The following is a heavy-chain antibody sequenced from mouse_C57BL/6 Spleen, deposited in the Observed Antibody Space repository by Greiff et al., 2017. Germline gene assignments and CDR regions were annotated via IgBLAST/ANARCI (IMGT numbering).Heavy chain of an antibody. CDR1: GYTFTSYW. V-gene: IGHV1-61*01. CDR3: ARDYYGNYFDY. J-gene: IGHJ2*01. Sequence: QVQLQQPGAELVRPGSSVKLSCKASGYTFTSYWMDWAKQRPGQGLEWIGNIYPSDSETHYNQKFKDKATFTVDKSSSTAYMQLSSLTSEDSAVYYCARDYYGNYFDYWGQGTTLTVSS. D-gene: IGHD2-1*01. CDR2: IYPSDSET.